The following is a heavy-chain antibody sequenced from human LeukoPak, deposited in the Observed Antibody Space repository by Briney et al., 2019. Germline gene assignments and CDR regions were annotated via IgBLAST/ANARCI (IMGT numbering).Heavy chain of an antibody. Sequence: GGSLRLSCAASGFIFSGYAMSWVRQAPGKGLEWVSTISGSGGTTYYADSVKGRFTISRDNSKNTLYLQMNSLRAEDTAVYYCARVVTWFDPWGQGSLVTVSS. CDR1: GFIFSGYA. J-gene: IGHJ5*02. V-gene: IGHV3-23*01. CDR3: ARVVTWFDP. CDR2: ISGSGGTT.